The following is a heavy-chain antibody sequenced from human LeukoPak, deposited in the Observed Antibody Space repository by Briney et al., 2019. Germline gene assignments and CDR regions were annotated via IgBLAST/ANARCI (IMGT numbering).Heavy chain of an antibody. CDR2: INPSGGST. J-gene: IGHJ6*02. CDR1: GYTFTSYY. Sequence: ASVKVSCKASGYTFTSYYMHWVRQAPGQGLEWMGIINPSGGSTSYAQKFQGRVTMTRDTSTSTVYMELSSLRSEDTAVYYCARENPGIAAAGPFYYYYGMDVWGQGTTVTVSS. D-gene: IGHD6-13*01. V-gene: IGHV1-46*01. CDR3: ARENPGIAAAGPFYYYYGMDV.